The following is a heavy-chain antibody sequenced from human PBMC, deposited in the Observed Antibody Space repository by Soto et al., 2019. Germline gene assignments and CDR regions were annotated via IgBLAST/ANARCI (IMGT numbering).Heavy chain of an antibody. CDR1: GFTFSSYG. CDR2: IWYDGSNK. Sequence: GGSLILSCAASGFTFSSYGMHWVRQAPGKGLEWVAVIWYDGSNKYYADSVKGRFTISRDNSKNTLYLQMNSLRAEDTAVYYCARGGRSLCSSTRSTFAETGNWGQGTMGPVSS. V-gene: IGHV3-33*01. D-gene: IGHD2-2*01. J-gene: IGHJ4*02. CDR3: ARGGRSLCSSTRSTFAETGN.